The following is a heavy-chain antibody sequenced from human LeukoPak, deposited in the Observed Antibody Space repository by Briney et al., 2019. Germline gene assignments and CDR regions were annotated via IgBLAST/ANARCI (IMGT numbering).Heavy chain of an antibody. J-gene: IGHJ6*02. V-gene: IGHV4-59*08. CDR3: ARLGEITLVRGQSYYYHAMDV. CDR2: ISYSGST. Sequence: PSETLSLTCTVSGGSISSYYWSWIRQPPGKGLEWIGYISYSGSTKYNPSLESRLTISVDKSMSQCSLRLSSVTAADTAVYYCARLGEITLVRGQSYYYHAMDVWGRGTTVTVSS. D-gene: IGHD3-10*01. CDR1: GGSISSYY.